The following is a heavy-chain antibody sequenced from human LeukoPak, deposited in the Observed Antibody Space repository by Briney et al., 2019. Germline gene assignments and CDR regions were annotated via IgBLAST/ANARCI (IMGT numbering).Heavy chain of an antibody. D-gene: IGHD3-22*01. CDR3: ARGAVDYDSSGYYPSWFDP. Sequence: PGGSLRLSCAASGFTFSSYSMNWVRQAPGKGLEWVSSISSSGSYIYCADSVKGRFTISRDNAKNSLYLQMNSLRAEDTAVYYCARGAVDYDSSGYYPSWFDPWGQGTLVTVSS. CDR2: ISSSGSYI. V-gene: IGHV3-21*01. J-gene: IGHJ5*02. CDR1: GFTFSSYS.